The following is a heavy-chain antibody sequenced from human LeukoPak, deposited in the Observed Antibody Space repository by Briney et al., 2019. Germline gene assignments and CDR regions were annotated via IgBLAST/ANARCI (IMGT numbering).Heavy chain of an antibody. Sequence: SETLSLTCTVSGGSISSYYWSWIRQPAGKGLEWIGHIYTSGSSNYNPSLKSRVTISLDTSKKQFSLKLSSVTAADTAVYYCARGTVGYCSGGSCQGWFGPWGQGTLVTVSS. V-gene: IGHV4-4*07. CDR2: IYTSGSS. J-gene: IGHJ5*02. CDR1: GGSISSYY. CDR3: ARGTVGYCSGGSCQGWFGP. D-gene: IGHD2-15*01.